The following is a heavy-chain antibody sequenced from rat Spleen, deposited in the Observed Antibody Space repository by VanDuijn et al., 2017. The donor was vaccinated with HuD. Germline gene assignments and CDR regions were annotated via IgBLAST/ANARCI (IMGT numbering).Heavy chain of an antibody. CDR1: GFSFSSFP. D-gene: IGHD1-11*01. CDR3: TRGVYGSYWYFDF. Sequence: EVQLVESGGGLVQPGRSMKLSCAASGFSFSSFPMAWVRQAPTKGLEWVATITTSGGSTYYRDSVKGRFTISRDNVKSILYLQMNSLRSEDTATYHCTRGVYGSYWYFDFWGPGTMVTVSS. CDR2: ITTSGGST. V-gene: IGHV5-46*01. J-gene: IGHJ1*01.